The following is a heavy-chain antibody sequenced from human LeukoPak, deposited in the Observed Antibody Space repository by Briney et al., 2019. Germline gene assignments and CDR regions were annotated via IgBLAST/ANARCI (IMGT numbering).Heavy chain of an antibody. V-gene: IGHV4-61*02. CDR3: AWYSNYDCVGYDYGMDV. D-gene: IGHD4-11*01. J-gene: IGHJ6*02. CDR1: DGSISSGSYY. CDR2: IYTSGST. Sequence: SETMSPTCTFADGSISSGSYYWSWIREPAVKGLECIGRIYTSGSTNHNPPLKGPVTISVATTKTQFSLRLSSVTAADTAVDYYAWYSNYDCVGYDYGMDVWGQGTTVTVSS.